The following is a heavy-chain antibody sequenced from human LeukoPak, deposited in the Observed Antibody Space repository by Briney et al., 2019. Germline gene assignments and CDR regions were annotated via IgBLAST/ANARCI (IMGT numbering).Heavy chain of an antibody. Sequence: GGSLRLSCAASGFTFSSYAMHWVRQAPGKGLEWVAVISYDGSNKYYADSVKGRFTISRDNSKNTLYLQMNSLRAEDTAVYYCARGSTPPYYYDSSGHFDYWGQGTLVTVSS. V-gene: IGHV3-30*04. J-gene: IGHJ4*02. CDR2: ISYDGSNK. D-gene: IGHD3-22*01. CDR1: GFTFSSYA. CDR3: ARGSTPPYYYDSSGHFDY.